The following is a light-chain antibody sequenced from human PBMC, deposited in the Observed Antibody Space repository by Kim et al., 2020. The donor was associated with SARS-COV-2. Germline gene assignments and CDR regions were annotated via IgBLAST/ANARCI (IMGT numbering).Light chain of an antibody. Sequence: VSPGERATLSCRASQSISTNLAWYQQKPGQAPRLLIYGAFTRATGIPARFSGSGSGTEFTLTINSLQSEDFAVYYCQQHFTWPLTFGGGTKVDIK. CDR1: QSISTN. V-gene: IGKV3-15*01. J-gene: IGKJ4*01. CDR2: GAF. CDR3: QQHFTWPLT.